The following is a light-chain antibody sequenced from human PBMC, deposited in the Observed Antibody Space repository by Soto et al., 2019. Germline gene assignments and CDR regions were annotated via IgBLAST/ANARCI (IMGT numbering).Light chain of an antibody. CDR2: DAS. CDR1: QSVSSSS. V-gene: IGKV3D-20*01. J-gene: IGKJ1*01. CDR3: QQDGFSPPT. Sequence: EMVLTQSPATLSLSPGETATLSGGASQSVSSSSLAWYQQKPGLAPRLLLYDASSRATGIPDRFSGSGSGTDFPLTISRLERAGFAVYYCQQDGFSPPTFGQGTKGVLK.